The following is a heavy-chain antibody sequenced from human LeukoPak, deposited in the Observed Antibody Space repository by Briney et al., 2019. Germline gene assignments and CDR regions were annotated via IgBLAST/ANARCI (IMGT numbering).Heavy chain of an antibody. V-gene: IGHV3-7*01. CDR3: ARELYCSGGTCYGPHYFDH. CDR2: IKQDGSEK. J-gene: IGHJ4*02. Sequence: PGRSLRLSCAASGFTFSTYWMSWVRQAPGKGLEWVANIKQDGSEKYYVDSVKGRFTISRDNAKNSLYLQMNSLRAEDTAVYYCARELYCSGGTCYGPHYFDHWGQGTLVTVSS. CDR1: GFTFSTYW. D-gene: IGHD2-15*01.